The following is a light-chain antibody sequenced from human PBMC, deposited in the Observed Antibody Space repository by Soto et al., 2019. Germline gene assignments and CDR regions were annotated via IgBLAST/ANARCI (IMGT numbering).Light chain of an antibody. CDR1: SSNIGAGYD. Sequence: QSVLTQPPSVSGAPGQRVTISCTGSSSNIGAGYDVHWYQQFPGTAPKLLIYGNTNRPSGISDRFSGSKSGTSASLAITGLQAEDEADYYCQSYDSSLSENVVFGGGTQLTVL. J-gene: IGLJ2*01. CDR2: GNT. V-gene: IGLV1-40*01. CDR3: QSYDSSLSENVV.